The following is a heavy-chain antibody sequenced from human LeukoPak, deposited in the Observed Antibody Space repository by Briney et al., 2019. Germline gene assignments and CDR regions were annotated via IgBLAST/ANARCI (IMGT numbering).Heavy chain of an antibody. D-gene: IGHD6-13*01. Sequence: SETLSLTCTVSGGSISSYYWSWIRQPPGKGLEWIGYIYYSGSTNYNPSLKSRVTISVDTSKNQFSLKLSSVTAADTAVYYCASRRSGSWFRTLDYWGQGTLVTVSS. V-gene: IGHV4-59*12. J-gene: IGHJ4*02. CDR3: ASRRSGSWFRTLDY. CDR2: IYYSGST. CDR1: GGSISSYY.